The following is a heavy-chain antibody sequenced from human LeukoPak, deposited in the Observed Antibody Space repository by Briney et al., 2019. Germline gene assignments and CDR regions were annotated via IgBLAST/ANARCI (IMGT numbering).Heavy chain of an antibody. V-gene: IGHV4-30-2*01. J-gene: IGHJ6*03. CDR1: GGSISSGGYY. D-gene: IGHD1-7*01. Sequence: PSETLSLTCTVSGGSISSGGYYWSWIRQPPGKGLEWIGYIYHSGSTYYNPSLKSRVTISVDRSKNQFSLKLSSVTAADTAVYYCARDAATTGLPLYYYYMDVRGKGTTVTVSS. CDR2: IYHSGST. CDR3: ARDAATTGLPLYYYYMDV.